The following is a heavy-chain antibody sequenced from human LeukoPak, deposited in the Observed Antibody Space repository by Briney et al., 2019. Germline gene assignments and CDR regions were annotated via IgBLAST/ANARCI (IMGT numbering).Heavy chain of an antibody. V-gene: IGHV1-24*01. D-gene: IGHD3-10*01. J-gene: IGHJ5*02. CDR3: ATDYGSGSYSLGFDP. CDR1: GYTLTELS. Sequence: GASVKVSCKVSGYTLTELSMHWVRQAPGKGLEWMGGFDPEDGETIYAQKFQGRVTMTEDTSTDTAYMELSSLRSEDTAVYYCATDYGSGSYSLGFDPWGQGTLVTVSS. CDR2: FDPEDGET.